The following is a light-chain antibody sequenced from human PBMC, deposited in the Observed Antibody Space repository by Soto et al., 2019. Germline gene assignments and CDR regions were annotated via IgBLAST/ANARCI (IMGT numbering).Light chain of an antibody. CDR1: QVISTS. Sequence: DIPLTQSPSFLSPSIGESVTITCRASQVISTSLAWYQVKPGKAPKLLIYAASTLESGVPSRFSATVSGTEFSLTITTLQPEDSATYYCQQLFDSPITFRQGTRLEIK. CDR3: QQLFDSPIT. V-gene: IGKV1-9*01. CDR2: AAS. J-gene: IGKJ5*01.